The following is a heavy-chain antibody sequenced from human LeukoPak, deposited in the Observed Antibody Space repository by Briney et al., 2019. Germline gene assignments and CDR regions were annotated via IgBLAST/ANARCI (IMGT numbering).Heavy chain of an antibody. J-gene: IGHJ4*02. Sequence: GGSLRLSCAASGFIFSNYAMSWVRQAPGGGLEWVSAISTSGGSTYYADSVKGRFPISRDNSKNTLHLQMNSLRAEDTAVYHCARQLGYCSDGNCYFDYWGQGTLVTVSS. CDR1: GFIFSNYA. CDR3: ARQLGYCSDGNCYFDY. CDR2: ISTSGGST. V-gene: IGHV3-23*01. D-gene: IGHD2-15*01.